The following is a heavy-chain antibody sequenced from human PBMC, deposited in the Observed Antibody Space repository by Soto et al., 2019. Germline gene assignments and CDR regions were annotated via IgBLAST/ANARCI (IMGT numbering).Heavy chain of an antibody. CDR1: GGSISSGGYS. D-gene: IGHD3-22*01. V-gene: IGHV4-30-2*01. CDR2: IYHSVST. J-gene: IGHJ6*04. Sequence: SETLSLTCAVSGGSISSGGYSWSWILHPPGKGLEWIGYIYHSVSTYYNPSLKSRVTISVDRSKNQFSLKLSSVTAADTAVYYRARAQYDYYDSSGYYTGMEVWGKGNTVTVSS. CDR3: ARAQYDYYDSSGYYTGMEV.